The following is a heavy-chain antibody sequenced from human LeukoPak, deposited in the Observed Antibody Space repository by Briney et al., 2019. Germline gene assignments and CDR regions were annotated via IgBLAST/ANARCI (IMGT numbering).Heavy chain of an antibody. CDR2: IYYSGST. V-gene: IGHV4-31*03. Sequence: SETLSLTCTVSGGSIRSGDYSWNWIRQHPGKGLEWIGYIYYSGSTYYNPSLTSRVTMSVDTSKNQFSLKLSSVTAADTAIYYCARDHTETSSLNFRNYYYYGMDIWGQGTTIIVSS. D-gene: IGHD4-4*01. J-gene: IGHJ6*02. CDR3: ARDHTETSSLNFRNYYYYGMDI. CDR1: GGSIRSGDYS.